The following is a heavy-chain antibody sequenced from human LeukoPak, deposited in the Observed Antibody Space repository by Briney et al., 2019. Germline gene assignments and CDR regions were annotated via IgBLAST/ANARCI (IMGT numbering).Heavy chain of an antibody. V-gene: IGHV3-23*01. CDR3: AKGHKSSSSFFDS. D-gene: IGHD6-19*01. CDR2: INGRGDDT. CDR1: SGFA. Sequence: GGSLRLSCAAFSGFAMSWVRQAPGRALEWVSAINGRGDDTYYPDSVNGRFTISRDNSNNTLYLQMNSLRAEDTAVYYCAKGHKSSSSFFDSWGQGILVTVSS. J-gene: IGHJ4*02.